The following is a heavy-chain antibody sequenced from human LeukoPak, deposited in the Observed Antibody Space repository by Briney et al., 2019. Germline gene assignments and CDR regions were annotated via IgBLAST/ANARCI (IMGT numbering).Heavy chain of an antibody. CDR1: GGSISSYY. Sequence: SETLSLTCTVSGGSISSYYWSWIRQPAGKGLEWIGRIYTSGSTNYNPSLKSRVTMSVDTSKNQFSLKLSSVTAADTAVYYCARDYYSDFWNGYYDYYYYMDVWGKGTTVTVSS. D-gene: IGHD3-3*01. CDR3: ARDYYSDFWNGYYDYYYYMDV. V-gene: IGHV4-4*07. J-gene: IGHJ6*03. CDR2: IYTSGST.